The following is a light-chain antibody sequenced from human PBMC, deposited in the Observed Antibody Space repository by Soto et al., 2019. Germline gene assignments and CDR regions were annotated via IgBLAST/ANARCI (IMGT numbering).Light chain of an antibody. J-gene: IGKJ1*01. CDR2: GAS. Sequence: EIVMTQYPATLSVSPGEGATLSCRASQSVSTNLAWYQQKPGQAPRLLIYGASTRTTDIPGRFSGSGSGTDFTLTISSLQSEDFAICHCQQYHDWPRTFGQGTKVEIK. CDR1: QSVSTN. CDR3: QQYHDWPRT. V-gene: IGKV3-15*01.